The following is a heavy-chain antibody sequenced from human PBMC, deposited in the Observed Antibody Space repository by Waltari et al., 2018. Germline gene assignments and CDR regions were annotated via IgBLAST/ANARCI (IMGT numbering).Heavy chain of an antibody. CDR3: ARDGYYYDRAHAFDI. J-gene: IGHJ3*02. V-gene: IGHV3-74*01. CDR2: INRDGSST. D-gene: IGHD3-22*01. Sequence: EVQLVESGGGLVQPGGSLRLSCAASGFTFSSYWMHWVRQAPGKGLGWVSRINRDGSSTSYADSVKGLFTISRDNAKNTLYLQMNSLRAEDTAVYYCARDGYYYDRAHAFDIWGQGTMVTVSS. CDR1: GFTFSSYW.